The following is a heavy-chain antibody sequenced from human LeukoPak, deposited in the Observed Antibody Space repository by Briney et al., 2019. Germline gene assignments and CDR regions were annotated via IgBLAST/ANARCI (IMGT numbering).Heavy chain of an antibody. Sequence: SETLSLTCTVSGGSISSGDYYWSWIRQPPGKSLEWIGYIYYSGSTYYNPSLKSRVTISVDTSKNQFSLKLSSVTAADTAVYYCASILSRVWFGEWFDPWGQGTLVTVSS. V-gene: IGHV4-30-4*01. D-gene: IGHD3-10*01. CDR1: GGSISSGDYY. CDR2: IYYSGST. J-gene: IGHJ5*02. CDR3: ASILSRVWFGEWFDP.